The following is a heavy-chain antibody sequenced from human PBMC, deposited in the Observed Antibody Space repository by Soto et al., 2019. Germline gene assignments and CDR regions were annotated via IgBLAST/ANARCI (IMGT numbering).Heavy chain of an antibody. CDR2: IYHTGNT. V-gene: IGHV4-30-4*01. D-gene: IGHD2-2*01. CDR1: GGSISDDSY. Sequence: SETLSLTCTVSGGSISDDSYWSWIRQTPGKGLEWIGYIYHTGNTYYNPSLRSRVSVSVDKSRSQFSLKLISVTAADTAVYFCARDEYQLLSSVSWFDSWGQGTLVTLSS. CDR3: ARDEYQLLSSVSWFDS. J-gene: IGHJ5*01.